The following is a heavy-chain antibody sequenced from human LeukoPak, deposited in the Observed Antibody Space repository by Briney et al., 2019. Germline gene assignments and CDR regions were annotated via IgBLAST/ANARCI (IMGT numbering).Heavy chain of an antibody. CDR3: AADGAGFDT. CDR2: INIGGTNT. CDR1: GFTFNDYY. D-gene: IGHD5-24*01. J-gene: IGHJ5*02. V-gene: IGHV3-11*01. Sequence: GSLRLSCAASGFTFNDYYMSWIRQAPGKGLEWLSYINIGGTNTHYADSVKGRFTISRDNAKKSLYLEMNNLRAEDTAVYYCAADGAGFDTWGQGVLVTVSS.